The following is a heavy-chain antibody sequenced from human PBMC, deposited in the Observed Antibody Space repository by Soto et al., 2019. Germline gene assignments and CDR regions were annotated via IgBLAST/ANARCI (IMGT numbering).Heavy chain of an antibody. CDR1: GFTFSSYS. V-gene: IGHV3-21*01. D-gene: IGHD5-18*01. CDR3: ARDVPTAMGKDAFDI. Sequence: EVQLVESGGGLVKPGGSLRLSCAASGFTFSSYSMNWVRQAPGKGLEWVSSISSSSSYIYYADSVKGRFTISRDNAKNSLYLQMNILRAEDTAVYYCARDVPTAMGKDAFDIWGQGTMVTVSS. CDR2: ISSSSSYI. J-gene: IGHJ3*02.